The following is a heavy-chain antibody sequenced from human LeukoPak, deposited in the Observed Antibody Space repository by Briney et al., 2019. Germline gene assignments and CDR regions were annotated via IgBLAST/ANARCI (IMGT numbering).Heavy chain of an antibody. CDR1: GFTFSDSW. D-gene: IGHD6-13*01. J-gene: IGHJ4*02. V-gene: IGHV3-74*01. CDR2: INGDGRTT. Sequence: PGGSLRLSCAASGFTFSDSWMHWVRQAPGKGLVWVSRINGDGRTTSYADSVRGRFTISRDNAKNTVFLQMNSLRAEDTAVYYCAKGMDSSSWTVDYWGQGTLVTVSS. CDR3: AKGMDSSSWTVDY.